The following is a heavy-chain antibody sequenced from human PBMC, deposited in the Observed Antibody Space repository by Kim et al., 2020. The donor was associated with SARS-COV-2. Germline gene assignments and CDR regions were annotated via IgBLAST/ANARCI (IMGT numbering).Heavy chain of an antibody. J-gene: IGHJ4*02. D-gene: IGHD1-7*01. CDR2: ITGSSDYT. CDR3: AKNVKTGTPGVLDY. CDR1: GFSFSDYA. Sequence: GGSLRLSCSASGFSFSDYAMNWVRQAPGKGLEWLSSITGSSDYTYYTDSVKGRFTISRDNSRNTLFFQMNNLKAEDTAVYYCAKNVKTGTPGVLDYWGQG. V-gene: IGHV3-23*01.